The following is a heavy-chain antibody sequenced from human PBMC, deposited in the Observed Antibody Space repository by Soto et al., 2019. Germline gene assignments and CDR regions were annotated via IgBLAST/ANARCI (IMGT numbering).Heavy chain of an antibody. Sequence: EVQLVESGGGLVQPGGSLRLSCAASGFIFTNYWIHWVRQAPGEGLVWVSRVKSDGITTMFADSVKGRFTISRDNAKDTVYLQMNSLGAEDTAVYYCARGAFGAYFLDYWGQGTLVTVSS. V-gene: IGHV3-74*03. CDR2: VKSDGITT. CDR3: ARGAFGAYFLDY. D-gene: IGHD3-3*01. CDR1: GFIFTNYW. J-gene: IGHJ4*02.